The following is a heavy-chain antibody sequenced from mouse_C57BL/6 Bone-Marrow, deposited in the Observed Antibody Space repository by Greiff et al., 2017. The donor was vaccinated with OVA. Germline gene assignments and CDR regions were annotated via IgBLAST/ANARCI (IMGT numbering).Heavy chain of an antibody. Sequence: VQLQQSGAELARPGASVKLSCKASGYTFTSYGISWVKQRTGQGLEWIGKIYPRSGNTYYNEKFKGKATLTADESSSTAYMKLRSLTSEDSAVYFGAKDYYGSSSKYFDVWGTGTTDTVSS. J-gene: IGHJ1*03. CDR3: AKDYYGSSSKYFDV. CDR1: GYTFTSYG. CDR2: IYPRSGNT. D-gene: IGHD1-1*01. V-gene: IGHV1-81*01.